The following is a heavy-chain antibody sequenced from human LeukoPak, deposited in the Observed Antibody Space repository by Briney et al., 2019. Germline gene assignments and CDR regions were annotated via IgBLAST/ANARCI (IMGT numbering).Heavy chain of an antibody. CDR3: ASAPLYGDYARILDY. CDR1: GYSSTGYY. D-gene: IGHD4-17*01. Sequence: ASVKLSCKASGYSSTGYYMHWVRQAHGQGLEWMGCMNTTGGGTNYAQKLQGRVTMSRDTSISTAYMELSSLRSDDTAVYYCASAPLYGDYARILDYWGQGTRVTVSS. J-gene: IGHJ4*02. V-gene: IGHV1-2*02. CDR2: MNTTGGGT.